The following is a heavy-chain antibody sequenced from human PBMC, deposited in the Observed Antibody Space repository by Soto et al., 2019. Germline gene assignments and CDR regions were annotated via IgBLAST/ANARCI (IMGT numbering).Heavy chain of an antibody. CDR1: GFSLTTSGVG. J-gene: IGHJ5*02. V-gene: IGHV2-5*02. D-gene: IGHD6-13*01. CDR3: AHRPVAAPENCFDP. CDR2: IYWDDDK. Sequence: QITLKESGPTLVKPTETLTLTCTFSGFSLTTSGVGVGWIRQPPGKALEWLALIYWDDDKLYSPSLKSRLSITNDISKKQVVLTMTNMVPVDTGTDYCAHRPVAAPENCFDPWGQGTQVTVSS.